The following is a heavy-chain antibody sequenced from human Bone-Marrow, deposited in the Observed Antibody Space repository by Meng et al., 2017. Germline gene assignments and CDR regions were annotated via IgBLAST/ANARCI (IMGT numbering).Heavy chain of an antibody. CDR3: ARYSSSSLAFDF. CDR1: GASITSGDYY. D-gene: IGHD6-6*01. Sequence: QVRLQESGPGLVKPSQTLSLTCTVSGASITSGDYYWSWIRQSPGKGLEWIGYIYFSGSTYYNPSLKSRVTISVDTSKNQFSVKLRSVTAADTAVYYCARYSSSSLAFDFWGQGTLVTVSS. CDR2: IYFSGST. V-gene: IGHV4-30-4*01. J-gene: IGHJ4*02.